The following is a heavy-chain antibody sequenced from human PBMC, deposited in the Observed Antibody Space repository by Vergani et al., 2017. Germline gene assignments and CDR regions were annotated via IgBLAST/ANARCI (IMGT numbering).Heavy chain of an antibody. CDR1: GFTFIMHA. J-gene: IGHJ4*02. CDR2: IKQDGSEK. V-gene: IGHV3-7*01. Sequence: EVQLLESGGDLVQPGGSLRLSCAASGFTFIMHAMRWVRQAPGKGLEWVANIKQDGSEKFYVDSVKGRFTISRDNAKNSVYLQMNSLRAEDTAVYFCARSLDYWVQGTLVTVSS. CDR3: ARSLDY.